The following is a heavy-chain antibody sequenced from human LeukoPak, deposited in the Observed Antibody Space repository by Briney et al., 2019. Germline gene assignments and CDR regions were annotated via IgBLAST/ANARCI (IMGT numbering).Heavy chain of an antibody. Sequence: SETLSPTCTVSGGSISSYYWSWIRQPPGKGLEWIGYIYYSGSTNYNPSLKSRVTISVDTSKNQFSLKLSSVTAADTAVYYCARDIYYGMDVWGQGTTVTVSS. CDR1: GGSISSYY. J-gene: IGHJ6*02. CDR3: ARDIYYGMDV. V-gene: IGHV4-59*01. CDR2: IYYSGST.